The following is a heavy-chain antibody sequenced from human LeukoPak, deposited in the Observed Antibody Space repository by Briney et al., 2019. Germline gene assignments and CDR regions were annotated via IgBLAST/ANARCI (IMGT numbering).Heavy chain of an antibody. CDR3: TSGSSTSCVSPDRSAECFDY. Sequence: ASVKDSCMASGYSFTSYAYNWVRQAPGQGDECMGWINAYDGGTNYEQVLQGRVTMTTETSTRTAYMELTRLTSDDTAVYYCTSGSSTSCVSPDRSAECFDYWGQGALVTVSS. J-gene: IGHJ4*02. CDR1: GYSFTSYA. CDR2: INAYDGGT. V-gene: IGHV1-18*01. D-gene: IGHD6-13*01.